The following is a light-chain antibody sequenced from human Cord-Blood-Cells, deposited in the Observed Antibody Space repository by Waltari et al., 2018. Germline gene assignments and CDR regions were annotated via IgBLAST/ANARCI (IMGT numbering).Light chain of an antibody. J-gene: IGLJ3*02. CDR2: RNN. CDR1: SSNIGSTY. V-gene: IGLV1-47*01. CDR3: AAWDDSLSGRV. Sequence: QSVLTQPPSASGTPGQRLTISCSGSSSNIGSTYLYWYQQLPGTAPKLLIYRNNQRPSGVPDRFSGSKSGTSASLAISGLRSEDEADYYCAAWDDSLSGRVFGGGTKLTVL.